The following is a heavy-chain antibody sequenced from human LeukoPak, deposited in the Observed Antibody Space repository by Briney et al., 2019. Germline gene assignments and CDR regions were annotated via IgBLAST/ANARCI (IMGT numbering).Heavy chain of an antibody. CDR1: GVSVSGGNYY. V-gene: IGHV4-61*01. CDR2: IDYSGNT. D-gene: IGHD1-1*01. CDR3: ARTGSTGGY. J-gene: IGHJ4*02. Sequence: PSETLSLTCTVSGVSVSGGNYYCGWLRQSPGKGLESIVYIDYSGNTVYNPALKSRVTMSIDTSKNQFSLNLSSVTAADTAVYYCARTGSTGGYWGQGTLVTVSS.